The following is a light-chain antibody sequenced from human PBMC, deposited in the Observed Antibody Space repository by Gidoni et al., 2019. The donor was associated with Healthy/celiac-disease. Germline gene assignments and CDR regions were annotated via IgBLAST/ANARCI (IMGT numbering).Light chain of an antibody. CDR3: QQYGSSPLVT. V-gene: IGKV3-20*01. CDR1: QSVSSSY. J-gene: IGKJ5*01. CDR2: GAS. Sequence: DIVLTQSPGTLSLSPGERATLSCRASQSVSSSYLAWYQQKPGQAPRRLIYGASSRATGIPDRFSGSGSGTDFTLTISRLEPEDFAVYYCQQYGSSPLVTFGQGTRLEIK.